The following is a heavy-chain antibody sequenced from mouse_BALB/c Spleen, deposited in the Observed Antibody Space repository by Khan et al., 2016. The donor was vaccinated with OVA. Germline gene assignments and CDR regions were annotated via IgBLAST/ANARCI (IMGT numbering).Heavy chain of an antibody. D-gene: IGHD2-10*01. CDR1: GYTFTNYG. Sequence: QIQLVQSGPELKKPGETVKISCKASGYTFTNYGMNWVKQSPGKALKWMGWINTYTGEPTYADDFKGRFAFSLETSASTAYLQSNNLKNEDTATYFCARPPYFSYTLDYGGQGTSVTVSS. CDR2: INTYTGEP. CDR3: ARPPYFSYTLDY. J-gene: IGHJ4*01. V-gene: IGHV9-3-1*01.